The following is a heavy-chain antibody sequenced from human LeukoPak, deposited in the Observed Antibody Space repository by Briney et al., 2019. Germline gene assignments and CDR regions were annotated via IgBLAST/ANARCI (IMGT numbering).Heavy chain of an antibody. V-gene: IGHV3-74*01. CDR3: AREYTTSSRRYFDY. Sequence: LAGGSLRLSCAASGFTFSNYWMHWVRQAPGKGLVWVSRINTDGSSTNYADSVKGRFTISRDNAKNTLYLQTNSLRAEDTAVYFCAREYTTSSRRYFDYWGQGTLVTVSS. J-gene: IGHJ4*02. CDR2: INTDGSST. CDR1: GFTFSNYW. D-gene: IGHD6-6*01.